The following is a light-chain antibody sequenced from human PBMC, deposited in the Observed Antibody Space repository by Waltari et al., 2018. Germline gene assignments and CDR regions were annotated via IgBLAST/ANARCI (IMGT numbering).Light chain of an antibody. CDR3: SSYAGRSTYF. CDR2: EVR. Sequence: QSALTQPASVSGSPGQSITISCTGTSSDVGDYNYVSWYQHHPGKVPKLMIYEVRNRPSGVSKPCAGSKSGNTASVTISGLQAEDEADYYCSSYAGRSTYFFGTGTKVTV. J-gene: IGLJ1*01. CDR1: SSDVGDYNY. V-gene: IGLV2-14*01.